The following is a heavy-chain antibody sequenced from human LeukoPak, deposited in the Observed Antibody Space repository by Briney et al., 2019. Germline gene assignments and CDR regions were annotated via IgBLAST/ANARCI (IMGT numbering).Heavy chain of an antibody. V-gene: IGHV3-21*01. Sequence: PGGSLRLSCAASGFTFSNYEMNWVRQAPGKGLEWVSSISGSSRHKYYADSVKGRFTISRDNAKNSLYLQMNSLRAEDTAVYYCARTANFAAGYYIDYWGQGTLVTVSS. J-gene: IGHJ4*02. D-gene: IGHD6-13*01. CDR1: GFTFSNYE. CDR3: ARTANFAAGYYIDY. CDR2: ISGSSRHK.